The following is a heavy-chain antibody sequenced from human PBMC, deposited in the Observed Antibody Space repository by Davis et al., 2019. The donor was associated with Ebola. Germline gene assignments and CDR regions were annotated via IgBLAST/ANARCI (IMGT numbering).Heavy chain of an antibody. CDR2: IKSKTDGETT. V-gene: IGHV3-15*01. CDR3: TTNPGIVITFGGVIRYYGMDV. Sequence: GESLKISCAASGFTFSNAWMSWVRQAPGKGLEWVGHIKSKTDGETTEYAAPLKGRFTISRDDSKNTLFLQMNSLKIEDTAVYYCTTNPGIVITFGGVIRYYGMDVWGQGTTVTVSS. CDR1: GFTFSNAW. J-gene: IGHJ6*02. D-gene: IGHD3-16*02.